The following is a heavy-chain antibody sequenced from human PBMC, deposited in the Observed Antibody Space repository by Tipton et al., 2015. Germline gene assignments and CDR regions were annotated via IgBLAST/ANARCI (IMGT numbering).Heavy chain of an antibody. J-gene: IGHJ3*02. CDR3: ARDVNGGYFDM. Sequence: SLRLSCEASGFTFSSYWMSWVRRAPGQGLEWVGQTKHDGTEKWYLDSMEGRFTISRDNAKNSLYLQMTSLRVDDTAVYYCARDVNGGYFDMWGQGTTVTVSP. CDR2: TKHDGTEK. V-gene: IGHV3-7*01. D-gene: IGHD2/OR15-2a*01. CDR1: GFTFSSYW.